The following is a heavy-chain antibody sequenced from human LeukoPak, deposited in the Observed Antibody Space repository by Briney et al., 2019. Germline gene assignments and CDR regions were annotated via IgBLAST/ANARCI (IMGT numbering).Heavy chain of an antibody. V-gene: IGHV3-30*18. D-gene: IGHD2-2*01. Sequence: GGSLRLSCAASGFTFSSYWMSWVRQAPGKGLEWVAVISYDGSNKYYADSVKGRFTISRDNSKNALYLQMNSLAAGDTAVYYCAKLSPSWNFHYFHYWGQGTLVTVSS. CDR2: ISYDGSNK. CDR3: AKLSPSWNFHYFHY. J-gene: IGHJ4*02. CDR1: GFTFSSYW.